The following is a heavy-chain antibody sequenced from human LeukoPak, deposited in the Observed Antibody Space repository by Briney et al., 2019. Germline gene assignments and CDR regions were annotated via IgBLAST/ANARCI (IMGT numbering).Heavy chain of an antibody. CDR2: ISSSGSTK. CDR3: ARGPHPYTSGWYHFDY. J-gene: IGHJ4*02. Sequence: GGSLRLSCAASEFTFSSYEMNWVRQAPGKGQEWVSYISSSGSTKYYADSVKGRFTISRDNAKNSLYLQMNSLRVEDTALYYCARGPHPYTSGWYHFDYWGQGTLVTVSS. V-gene: IGHV3-48*03. CDR1: EFTFSSYE. D-gene: IGHD6-19*01.